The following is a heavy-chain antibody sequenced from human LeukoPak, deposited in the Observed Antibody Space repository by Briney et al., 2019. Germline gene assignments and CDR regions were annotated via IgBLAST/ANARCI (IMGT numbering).Heavy chain of an antibody. V-gene: IGHV4-59*01. D-gene: IGHD6-13*01. Sequence: PETLSLTCTVSGGSISSYYWSWIRQPPGKGLEWIGYIYYSGSTNYNPSLKSRVTISVDTSKNQFSLKLSSVTAADTAVYYCARVAAAWGYFDYWGQGTLVTVSS. CDR2: IYYSGST. CDR3: ARVAAAWGYFDY. CDR1: GGSISSYY. J-gene: IGHJ4*02.